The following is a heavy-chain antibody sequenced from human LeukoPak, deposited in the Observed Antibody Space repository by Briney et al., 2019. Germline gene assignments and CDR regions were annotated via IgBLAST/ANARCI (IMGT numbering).Heavy chain of an antibody. V-gene: IGHV1-8*01. CDR2: VHPDTGYA. D-gene: IGHD1-14*01. CDR3: ARGPRNDP. J-gene: IGHJ5*02. CDR1: GYPFTTYE. Sequence: GASVKVSFKTSGYPFTTYEINWVRQAAGQGLEWMGWVHPDTGYADYAQKLQGRVTMTSDTSISTAYMELSSLRSDDTAVYFCARGPRNDPWGQGTLVTVSS.